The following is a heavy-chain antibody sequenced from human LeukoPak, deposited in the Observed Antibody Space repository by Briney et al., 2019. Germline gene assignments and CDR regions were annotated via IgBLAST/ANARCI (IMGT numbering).Heavy chain of an antibody. Sequence: GGSLRLSCAASGFTFSSYGMHWVRQAPGKGLEWVALIRYDGSNKYYTDSVKGRLTISRDNSKNTLYLQMNSLRAEDTAIYYCAREGPRGNSQFDYWGQGTLVTVSS. CDR2: IRYDGSNK. CDR1: GFTFSSYG. CDR3: AREGPRGNSQFDY. D-gene: IGHD2/OR15-2a*01. V-gene: IGHV3-30*02. J-gene: IGHJ4*02.